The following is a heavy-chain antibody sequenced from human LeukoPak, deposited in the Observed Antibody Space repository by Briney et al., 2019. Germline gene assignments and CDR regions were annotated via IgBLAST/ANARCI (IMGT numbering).Heavy chain of an antibody. D-gene: IGHD2-21*02. V-gene: IGHV4-39*01. CDR2: LHHTGRS. Sequence: SETLSLTCTVSGDSISSSSHYWGWIRQPPGKTLEWIGSLHHTGRSYSSAALKSRVNIPMDMSKSQFSLKLNSVTAADSGVYYCVAEMTASAAFDIWGRGTLVAVSS. CDR3: VAEMTASAAFDI. J-gene: IGHJ3*02. CDR1: GDSISSSSHY.